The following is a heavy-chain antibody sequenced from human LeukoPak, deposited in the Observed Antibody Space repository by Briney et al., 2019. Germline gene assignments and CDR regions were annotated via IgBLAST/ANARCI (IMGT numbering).Heavy chain of an antibody. V-gene: IGHV1-18*01. CDR2: ISPYNENR. CDR1: GYTFIRNG. D-gene: IGHD5-12*01. Sequence: ASVKVSCKASGYTFIRNGISWVRQAPGQGLEWMGWISPYNENRKYLQKLQGRVTITADKSTSTAYMELSSLRSEDTAVYYCAREAGYSGYDTPYYFDYWGQGTLVTVSS. CDR3: AREAGYSGYDTPYYFDY. J-gene: IGHJ4*02.